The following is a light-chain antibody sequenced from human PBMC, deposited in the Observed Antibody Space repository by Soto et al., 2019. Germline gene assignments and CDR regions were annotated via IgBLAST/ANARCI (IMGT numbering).Light chain of an antibody. V-gene: IGKV1-5*03. CDR3: QQYNSYPVG. CDR1: QSISSW. Sequence: DIQMTQSPSTLSASVGDRVTITCRASQSISSWLAWYQQKPGKAPNLLIYKASSLESGVPSRFSGSGSGTEFTLTISSLQPDDFATYYCQQYNSYPVGFGQGTKVEIK. J-gene: IGKJ1*01. CDR2: KAS.